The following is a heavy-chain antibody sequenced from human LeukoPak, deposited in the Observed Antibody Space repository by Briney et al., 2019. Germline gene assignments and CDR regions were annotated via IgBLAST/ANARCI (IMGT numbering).Heavy chain of an antibody. CDR1: GFIFRSYG. Sequence: PGGSLRLSCAASGFIFRSYGMSWVRQAPGKGLEWVSALSGNGGVTYYADSVKGRFAISRDNSKNTLYLQMNALRAEDTAVYYCAKDLAWGLDYWGQGALATVSS. D-gene: IGHD3/OR15-3a*01. CDR3: AKDLAWGLDY. J-gene: IGHJ4*02. CDR2: LSGNGGVT. V-gene: IGHV3-23*01.